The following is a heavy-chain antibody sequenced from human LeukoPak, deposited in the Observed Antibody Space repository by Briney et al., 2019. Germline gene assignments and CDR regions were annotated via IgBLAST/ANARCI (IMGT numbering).Heavy chain of an antibody. J-gene: IGHJ4*02. CDR2: INTNTGNS. V-gene: IGHV7-4-1*02. CDR1: GYTFSSYT. D-gene: IGHD5-18*01. Sequence: GASVKVSCKTSGYTFSSYTITWVRQAPEQGLQWMGWINTNTGNSTYAQGFTGRYVFSLDTSVSTAYLQISGLTADDTAVYFCGRDPRLGIRGYTYGYIEYWGQGTLVTVSS. CDR3: GRDPRLGIRGYTYGYIEY.